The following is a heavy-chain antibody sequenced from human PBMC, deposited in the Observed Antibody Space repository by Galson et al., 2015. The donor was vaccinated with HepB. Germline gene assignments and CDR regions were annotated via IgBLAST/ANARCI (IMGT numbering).Heavy chain of an antibody. J-gene: IGHJ3*02. D-gene: IGHD2-2*01. CDR2: ISSSSSYT. Sequence: SLRLSCAASGFTFSDYYMSWIRQAPGKGLEWVSYISSSSSYTNYADSVKGRFTISRDNAKNSLYLQMNSLRAEDTAVYYCARAQIPSVVPAANTLTHAFDIWGQGTMVTVSS. CDR1: GFTFSDYY. CDR3: ARAQIPSVVPAANTLTHAFDI. V-gene: IGHV3-11*06.